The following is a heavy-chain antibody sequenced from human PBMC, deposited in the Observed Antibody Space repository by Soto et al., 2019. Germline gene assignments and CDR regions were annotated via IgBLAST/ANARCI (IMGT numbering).Heavy chain of an antibody. D-gene: IGHD3-9*01. CDR3: ARARYFDWSHGDFDY. V-gene: IGHV1-18*01. CDR2: ISAYNGNT. Sequence: QVQLVQSGAEVKKPGASVKVSCKASSYTFTSYGISWVRQAPGQGLEWMGWISAYNGNTNYAQKLQGRVTMTTDTSTSTAYMELRSLRYDDTDVYYCARARYFDWSHGDFDYWGQGTLVTVSS. J-gene: IGHJ4*02. CDR1: SYTFTSYG.